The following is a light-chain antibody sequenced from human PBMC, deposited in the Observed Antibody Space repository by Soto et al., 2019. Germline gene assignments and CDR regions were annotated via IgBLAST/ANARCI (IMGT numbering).Light chain of an antibody. CDR3: SSYTSSSTPYV. V-gene: IGLV2-14*01. J-gene: IGLJ1*01. CDR1: SSDVGGYNY. CDR2: DVS. Sequence: SVLTQPAPLSGSPGQSITISCTGNSSDVGGYNYVSWYQQHPGKAPKLMIYDVSNRPSGVSNRFSGSKSGNTASPTISGLQAEDEADYYCSSYTSSSTPYVFGTGTKVTVL.